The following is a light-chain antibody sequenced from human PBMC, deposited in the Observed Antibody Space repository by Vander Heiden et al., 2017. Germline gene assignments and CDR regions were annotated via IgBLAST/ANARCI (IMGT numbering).Light chain of an antibody. Sequence: QMTQSPSSLSASVGDRVTITCQASQDISNYLNWYQQKPGKAPKLLIYDASNLETGVPSTFSGSGSGTDFTFTISSLQPEDIETYYCQQYDSLTFGGGTKVEIK. CDR3: QQYDSLT. J-gene: IGKJ4*01. CDR2: DAS. CDR1: QDISNY. V-gene: IGKV1-33*01.